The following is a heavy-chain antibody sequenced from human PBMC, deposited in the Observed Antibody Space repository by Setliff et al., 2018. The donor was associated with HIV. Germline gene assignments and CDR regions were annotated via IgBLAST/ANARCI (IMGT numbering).Heavy chain of an antibody. CDR3: VRDFEYWSGVFVWGYFHF. CDR1: GFTFSSFS. CDR2: INGNGQTT. Sequence: GSLRLSCSSYGFTFSSFSMHWVRQSPGKGLQYVAGINGNGQTTYYGDSVRGRFTISRDNSKNTLSLPLNSLRPEDTTMYHCVRDFEYWSGVFVWGYFHFWGQGTPVTVSS. J-gene: IGHJ4*02. D-gene: IGHD3-3*01. V-gene: IGHV3-64D*08.